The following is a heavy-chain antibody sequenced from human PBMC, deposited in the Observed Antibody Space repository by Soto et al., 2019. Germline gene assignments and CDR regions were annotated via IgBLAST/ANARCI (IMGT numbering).Heavy chain of an antibody. D-gene: IGHD3-3*02. Sequence: QVHLVQSGAEVRKPGPTVKVSCKTSGYNFRSYGVSWLRQAPGQAFEWLGWISPYTDQTDYAQKFQGRLTLTTDTSTSTVYMDLRSLTSDDTAVYYWARDYHLGPRHGYGIGVWGQGTTVIVSS. CDR3: ARDYHLGPRHGYGIGV. V-gene: IGHV1-18*01. J-gene: IGHJ6*02. CDR1: GYNFRSYG. CDR2: ISPYTDQT.